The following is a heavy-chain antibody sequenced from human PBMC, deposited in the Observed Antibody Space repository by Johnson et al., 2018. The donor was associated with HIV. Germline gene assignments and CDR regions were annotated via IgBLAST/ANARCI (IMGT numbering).Heavy chain of an antibody. CDR3: ARAPEVRGIDAFDI. J-gene: IGHJ3*02. V-gene: IGHV3-66*01. Sequence: EVQLVESGGGLVQPGGSLRLSSAASAFTVSRNYMNWVRQAPGKGLEWVPVIYSGGNTYYADSVKGRCTISRDNSKNTLYLQMNILTAEDTAVYYCARAPEVRGIDAFDIWGQGTMVTVS. CDR1: AFTVSRNY. D-gene: IGHD3-10*01. CDR2: IYSGGNT.